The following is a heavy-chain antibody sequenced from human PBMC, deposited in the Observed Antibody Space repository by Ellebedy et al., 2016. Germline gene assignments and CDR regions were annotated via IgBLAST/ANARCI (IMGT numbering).Heavy chain of an antibody. J-gene: IGHJ4*02. D-gene: IGHD7-27*01. V-gene: IGHV1-2*02. CDR2: INPNSGGT. CDR3: ARDFLAYWGETSEFCDY. CDR1: GYTFTGYY. Sequence: ASVKVSCXASGYTFTGYYMHWVRQAPGQGLEWMGWINPNSGGTNYAQKFQGRVTMTRDTSISTAYMELSRLRSDDTAVYYCARDFLAYWGETSEFCDYWGQGTLVTVSS.